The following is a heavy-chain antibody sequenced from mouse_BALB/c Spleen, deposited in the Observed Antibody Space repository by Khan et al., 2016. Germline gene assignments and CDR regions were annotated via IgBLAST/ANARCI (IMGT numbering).Heavy chain of an antibody. Sequence: EVQLQESGPGLVKPSQSLSLTCTVTGYSITSDYAWNWIRQFPGNKLEWMGYISYRGSTSYNPSLKSRISITRDTSKNQFFLQLNSVTTEDTATYYVASGGNWYYGYWGQGALVTVS. V-gene: IGHV3-2*02. J-gene: IGHJ3*01. D-gene: IGHD1-2*01. CDR1: GYSITSDYA. CDR2: ISYRGST. CDR3: ASGGNWYYGY.